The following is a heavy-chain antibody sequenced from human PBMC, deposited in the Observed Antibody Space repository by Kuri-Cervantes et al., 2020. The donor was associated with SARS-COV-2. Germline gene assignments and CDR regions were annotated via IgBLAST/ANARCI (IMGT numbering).Heavy chain of an antibody. CDR1: GGAISSGGYY. V-gene: IGHV4-31*03. J-gene: IGHJ4*02. Sequence: LRLSCTVSGGAISSGGYYWSWIRQHPGKGLEWIGYIYYTGNTYYNPSLKSRVTISVDTSKNQSSLRLRFVTAADTAVYYCARVGYQLLLGIDYWGQGTLVTVSS. D-gene: IGHD2-2*01. CDR3: ARVGYQLLLGIDY. CDR2: IYYTGNT.